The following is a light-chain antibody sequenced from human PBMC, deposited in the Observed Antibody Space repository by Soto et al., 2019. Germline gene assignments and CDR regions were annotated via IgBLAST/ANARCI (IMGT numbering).Light chain of an antibody. V-gene: IGKV2-28*01. CDR3: RQALQTRA. CDR2: LGS. J-gene: IGKJ2*01. Sequence: DIVMTQSPLSLPVTPGEPASISCRSSQSLLHSNGYNYLDWYLQKPGQSPQLLIYLGSNRASGVPDRFSVSGSGTDFTLKISRVEAEDVGVFYCRQALQTRAFGQGTKLEIK. CDR1: QSLLHSNGYNY.